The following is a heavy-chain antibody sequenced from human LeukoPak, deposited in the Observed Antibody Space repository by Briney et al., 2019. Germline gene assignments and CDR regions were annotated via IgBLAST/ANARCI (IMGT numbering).Heavy chain of an antibody. CDR1: GFTFSSYA. Sequence: GGSLRLSCAASGFTFSSYAMTWVRQAPGKGLEWVSGISGSGGSTYYADSVKGRVTISRDNSKNTLYLEMTSLRAEDTAVYYCVRRTKDLTGYHFIDYGGQRTLVTVSS. V-gene: IGHV3-23*01. CDR3: VRRTKDLTGYHFIDY. CDR2: ISGSGGST. J-gene: IGHJ4*02. D-gene: IGHD3-9*01.